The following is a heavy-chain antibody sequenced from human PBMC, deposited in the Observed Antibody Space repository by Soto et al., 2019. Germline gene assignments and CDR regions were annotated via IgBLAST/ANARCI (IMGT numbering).Heavy chain of an antibody. Sequence: QVQLVQSGAEVKKPGASVKVSYKASGYTFTSYGISWVRQAPGQGLEWMGWISAYNGNTNYAQKLQGRVTMTTDTSMSTAYMELRSLRSDDTAVYYCARDWNYDSSDYYGMDVWGQGTTVTVSS. CDR3: ARDWNYDSSDYYGMDV. CDR2: ISAYNGNT. D-gene: IGHD3-22*01. J-gene: IGHJ6*02. V-gene: IGHV1-18*01. CDR1: GYTFTSYG.